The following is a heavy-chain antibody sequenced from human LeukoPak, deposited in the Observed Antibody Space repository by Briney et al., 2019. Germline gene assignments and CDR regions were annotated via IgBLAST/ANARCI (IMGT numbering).Heavy chain of an antibody. CDR1: GFTVSSNY. Sequence: GGSLRLPCAASGFTVSSNYMSWVRQAPGKGLELVSVIYSGGSTYYADSVKGRFTISRDNSKNTLYLQMNSLRAEDTAVYYCAAMVRGVIIGDFDYWGQGTLVTVSS. CDR3: AAMVRGVIIGDFDY. D-gene: IGHD3-10*01. V-gene: IGHV3-53*01. J-gene: IGHJ4*02. CDR2: IYSGGST.